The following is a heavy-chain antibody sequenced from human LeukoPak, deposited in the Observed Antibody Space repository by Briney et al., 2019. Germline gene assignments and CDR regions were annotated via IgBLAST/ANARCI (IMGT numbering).Heavy chain of an antibody. J-gene: IGHJ4*02. V-gene: IGHV3-30-3*01. D-gene: IGHD2-2*01. CDR1: GFTFSSYA. CDR2: ISYDGSNK. CDR3: YPQPVVNIGVVPAAAE. Sequence: GRSLRLSCAASGFTFSSYAMHWVRQAPGKGLEWVAVISYDGSNKYYADSVKGRFTISRDNSKSTLYLQMNSLRAEDTAVYYCYPQPVVNIGVVPAAAEGGQGTLVTVSS.